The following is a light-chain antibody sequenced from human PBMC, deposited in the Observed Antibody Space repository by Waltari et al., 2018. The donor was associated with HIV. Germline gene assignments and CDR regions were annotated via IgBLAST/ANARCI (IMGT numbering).Light chain of an antibody. J-gene: IGLJ2*01. CDR3: PVWDTSSGQGV. CDR1: NIEIKT. V-gene: IGLV3-21*02. Sequence: SYVLAQPPSVSVAPGQTARITCGGNNIEIKTVHWYQQKPGQAPVLVVQDDSHRPPGIPERFSGLNSGNTATLTHSRVEAGDEADYFCPVWDTSSGQGVFGGGTKLTVL. CDR2: DDS.